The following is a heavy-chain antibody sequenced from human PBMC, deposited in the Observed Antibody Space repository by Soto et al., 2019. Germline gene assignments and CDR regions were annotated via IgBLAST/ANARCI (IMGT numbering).Heavy chain of an antibody. D-gene: IGHD5-18*01. CDR2: INLDGSEK. J-gene: IGHJ6*02. CDR1: GFTFRTYW. CDR3: ARDGSTSWYSYDYHGMDV. V-gene: IGHV3-7*05. Sequence: EVQLVESGGGLVQPGGSLRLSCAASGFTFRTYWLSWVRQVPGKGLGWVANINLDGSEKNYVGSVKGRVTISRDNARNSLYLQRSSLRAEDTALYYCARDGSTSWYSYDYHGMDVWGQGTTVTVSS.